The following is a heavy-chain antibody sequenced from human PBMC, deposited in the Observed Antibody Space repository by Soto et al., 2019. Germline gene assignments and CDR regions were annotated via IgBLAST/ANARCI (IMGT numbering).Heavy chain of an antibody. CDR2: IWYDGSNK. CDR3: ATLYSYGSYYYYGMDV. V-gene: IGHV3-33*01. Sequence: PGGSLRLSWAASGFTFSSYGMHWVRQAPGKGLEWVAVIWYDGSNKYYADSVKGRFTISRDNSKNTLYLQMNSLRAEDTAVYYCATLYSYGSYYYYGMDVWGQGTTVTVSS. J-gene: IGHJ6*02. CDR1: GFTFSSYG. D-gene: IGHD5-18*01.